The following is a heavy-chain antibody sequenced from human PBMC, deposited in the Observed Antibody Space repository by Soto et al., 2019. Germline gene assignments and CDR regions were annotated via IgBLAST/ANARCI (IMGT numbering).Heavy chain of an antibody. CDR1: GYTFAYYG. CDR3: ARGGQECSSTGCSYNYDGMDV. CDR2: ISAYNGNT. J-gene: IGHJ6*02. D-gene: IGHD2-2*01. V-gene: IGHV1-18*01. Sequence: GGSVKVSCKGSGYTFAYYGIGWVRRAPGQGLEWLGWISAYNGNTHHAQNLQGRVTMTTDTSTSTAYMELRSQRSDDTAVYYCARGGQECSSTGCSYNYDGMDVWGQGTTVTVSS.